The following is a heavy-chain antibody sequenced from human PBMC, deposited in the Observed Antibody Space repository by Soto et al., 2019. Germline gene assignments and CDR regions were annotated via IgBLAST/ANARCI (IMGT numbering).Heavy chain of an antibody. V-gene: IGHV1-46*01. J-gene: IGHJ3*02. CDR2: INPSGGST. D-gene: IGHD3-22*01. CDR3: ARGPDYDSSGYYPHLAFDI. CDR1: GYTFTSYY. Sequence: ASVNVSCKASGYTFTSYYMHWVRQAPGQGLEWMGIINPSGGSTSYAQKFQGRVTMTRDTSTSTVYMELSSLRSEDTAVYYCARGPDYDSSGYYPHLAFDIWGQGTMVTVSS.